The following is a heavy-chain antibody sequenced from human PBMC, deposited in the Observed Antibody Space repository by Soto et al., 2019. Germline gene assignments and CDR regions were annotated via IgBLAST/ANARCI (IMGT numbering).Heavy chain of an antibody. Sequence: LVKVSCKASGGTFSSYAISWVRQAPGQGLEWMGGIIPIFGTANYAQKFQGRVTITADESTSTAYMELSSLRSEDTAVYYCARDSSYCSGGSCYGTNDAFDIWGQGTMVTVSS. D-gene: IGHD2-15*01. CDR1: GGTFSSYA. CDR3: ARDSSYCSGGSCYGTNDAFDI. CDR2: IIPIFGTA. V-gene: IGHV1-69*13. J-gene: IGHJ3*02.